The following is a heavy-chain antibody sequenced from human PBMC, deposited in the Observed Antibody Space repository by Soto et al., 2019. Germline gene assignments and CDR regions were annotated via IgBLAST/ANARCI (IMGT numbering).Heavy chain of an antibody. CDR2: ITGSGGSS. J-gene: IGHJ2*01. CDR1: GFTFSSHA. V-gene: IGHV3-23*01. Sequence: EVQLLESGGNLVQPGGSLRLSCAASGFTFSSHAMSWVRQAPGKGLEVVSGITGSGGSSFYADSVKGRFTISRDNSKNALYLQMNSLRVEDTALFYCARDVANLYFDLWGRGTLVSVSS. CDR3: ARDVANLYFDL. D-gene: IGHD2-21*01.